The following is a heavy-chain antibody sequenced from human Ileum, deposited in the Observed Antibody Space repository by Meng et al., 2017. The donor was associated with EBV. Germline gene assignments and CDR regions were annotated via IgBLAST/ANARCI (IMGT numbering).Heavy chain of an antibody. Sequence: VHLPGSGPGLVKPSGTLSLTCAVSGGSISSSNWWSWVRQAPGKGLEWIGEIHHTESTNYNPSLKSRVTISVDKSKNQFSLKLSSVTAADTAVYYCARESYSDSSGYYSLDYWGQGSLVTVSS. CDR1: GGSISSSNW. CDR2: IHHTEST. CDR3: ARESYSDSSGYYSLDY. D-gene: IGHD3-22*01. V-gene: IGHV4-4*02. J-gene: IGHJ4*02.